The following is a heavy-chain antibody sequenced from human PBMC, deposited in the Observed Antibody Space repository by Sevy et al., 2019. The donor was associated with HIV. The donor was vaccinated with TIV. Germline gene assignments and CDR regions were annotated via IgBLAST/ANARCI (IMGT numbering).Heavy chain of an antibody. D-gene: IGHD1-26*01. Sequence: GGSLRLSCSPSGFIFGDYTVSWVRQAPGKGLEWIAFIRGKRNGETKEYAASVRGRFTNSRDDSKSIAYLQMNSLKTEDTAVYYCTRVEGAADWGMDVWGQGTTVTVSS. CDR1: GFIFGDYT. CDR3: TRVEGAADWGMDV. CDR2: IRGKRNGETK. J-gene: IGHJ6*02. V-gene: IGHV3-49*04.